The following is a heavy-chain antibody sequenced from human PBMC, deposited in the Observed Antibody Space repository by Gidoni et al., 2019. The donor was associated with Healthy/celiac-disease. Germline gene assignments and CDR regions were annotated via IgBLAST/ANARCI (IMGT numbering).Heavy chain of an antibody. V-gene: IGHV4-34*01. CDR3: ARGRYHDSSGFPY. Sequence: QVQLQQRRVGLCKHLVTLSPTCAMYRPTISGYNCNWSRQSPGRGLEWIAEITHTGSTNYKPSLRSRVTISVNASKNQFSLHLRSVPAADTAVYYCARGRYHDSSGFPYWGQGTLVTVSS. CDR2: ITHTGST. CDR1: RPTISGYN. J-gene: IGHJ4*02. D-gene: IGHD3-22*01.